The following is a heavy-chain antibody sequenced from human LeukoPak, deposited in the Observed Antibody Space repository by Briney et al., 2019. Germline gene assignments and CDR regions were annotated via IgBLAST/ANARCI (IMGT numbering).Heavy chain of an antibody. CDR1: GGTFSSHA. D-gene: IGHD2-21*02. CDR3: ARSRIVVVTASPYYYYGMDV. J-gene: IGHJ6*02. CDR2: IIPIFGTA. Sequence: ASVKVSCKASGGTFSSHAISWVRQAPGQGPEWMGGIIPIFGTANYAQKFQGRVTITADESTSTAYMELSSLRSEDTAVYYCARSRIVVVTASPYYYYGMDVWGQGTTVTVSS. V-gene: IGHV1-69*13.